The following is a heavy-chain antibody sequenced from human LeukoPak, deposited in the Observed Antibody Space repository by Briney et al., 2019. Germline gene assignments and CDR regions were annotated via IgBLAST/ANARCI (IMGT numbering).Heavy chain of an antibody. CDR2: IYHSGRT. CDR1: GGSISSGGYS. D-gene: IGHD2-15*01. Sequence: PSETLSLTCAVSGGSISSGGYSWSWIRQPPGRGLEWTGYIYHSGRTLYNPSFKSRVTMSVDKSKNQFSLKVRPATAADTAVYYCARTAMGYCSGGSCSGRNGYWGQGTLVTVSS. V-gene: IGHV4-30-2*01. CDR3: ARTAMGYCSGGSCSGRNGY. J-gene: IGHJ4*02.